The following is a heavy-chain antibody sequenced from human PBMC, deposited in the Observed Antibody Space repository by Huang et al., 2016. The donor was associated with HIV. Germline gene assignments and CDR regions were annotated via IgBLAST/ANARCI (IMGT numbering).Heavy chain of an antibody. Sequence: EVHLLESGGGLVQPGGSLRLSCVASGFTFNNYAMNWVRQAPGKGLEWVSGISDSGRDTYYADSVEGRFTISRDNSKKTLYLQMNSLRVEDTAVYYCAKVYSRGWYYFTDYWGQGTLVAVSS. V-gene: IGHV3-23*01. D-gene: IGHD6-19*01. J-gene: IGHJ4*02. CDR2: ISDSGRDT. CDR3: AKVYSRGWYYFTDY. CDR1: GFTFNNYA.